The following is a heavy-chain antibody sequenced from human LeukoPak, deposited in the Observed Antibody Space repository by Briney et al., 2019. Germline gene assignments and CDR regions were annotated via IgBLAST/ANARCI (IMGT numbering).Heavy chain of an antibody. CDR1: GFTFDDYA. Sequence: GGSLRLSCAASGFTFDDYAMHWVRQAPGKGLEWVSGISWNSGSIGYADSVKGRFTISRDNAKNSLYLQMNSLRAEDTAVYYCARDLRGPERDGYNLLYWGQGTLVTVSS. CDR3: ARDLRGPERDGYNLLY. CDR2: ISWNSGSI. V-gene: IGHV3-9*01. D-gene: IGHD5-24*01. J-gene: IGHJ4*02.